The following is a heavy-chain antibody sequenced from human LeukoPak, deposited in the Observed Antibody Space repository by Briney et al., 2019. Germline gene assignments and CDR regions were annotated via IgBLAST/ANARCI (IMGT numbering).Heavy chain of an antibody. V-gene: IGHV3-21*01. CDR1: GFTFSSYA. Sequence: GGSLRLSCAASGFTFSSYAMTWVRQAPGKGLEWVSSISSSSSYIYYADSVKGRFTISRDNAKNSLYLQMNSLRAEDTAVYYCARDRGVGESFDYWGQGTLVTVSS. CDR3: ARDRGVGESFDY. J-gene: IGHJ4*02. D-gene: IGHD2-21*01. CDR2: ISSSSSYI.